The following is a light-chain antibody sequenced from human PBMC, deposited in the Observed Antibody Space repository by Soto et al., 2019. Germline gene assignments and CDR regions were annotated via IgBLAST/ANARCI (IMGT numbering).Light chain of an antibody. CDR1: QSVSSN. Sequence: EVVVTQSPGTLSLSPGERATLSCRASQSVSSNLAWYQQKPGQAPRVLIHSASSRATGIPDRFTGSGSGTDFTLTITRLEPEDFGVYYCQQYSSLPRTFGQGTKVDI. V-gene: IGKV3-20*01. CDR3: QQYSSLPRT. CDR2: SAS. J-gene: IGKJ1*01.